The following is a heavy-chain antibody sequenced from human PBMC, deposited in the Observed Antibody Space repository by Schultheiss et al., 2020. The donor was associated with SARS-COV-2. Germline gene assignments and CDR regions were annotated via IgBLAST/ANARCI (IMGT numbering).Heavy chain of an antibody. CDR2: IGTAGDT. Sequence: GGSLRLSCAASGFTFSSYSMNWVRQAPGKGLEWVSAIGTAGDTYYPGSVKGRFTISRDNAKNSLYLQMNSLRAEDTAVYYCARVPGAAVYYFDYWGQGTLVTVSS. CDR3: ARVPGAAVYYFDY. J-gene: IGHJ4*02. V-gene: IGHV3-13*01. D-gene: IGHD6-13*01. CDR1: GFTFSSYS.